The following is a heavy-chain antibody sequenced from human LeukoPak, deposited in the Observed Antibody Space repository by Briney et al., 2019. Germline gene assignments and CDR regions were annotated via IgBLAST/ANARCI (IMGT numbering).Heavy chain of an antibody. D-gene: IGHD6-13*01. CDR3: ARGATAGYSSSCFDC. CDR2: ISSSGGTT. CDR1: GFMFSDYA. V-gene: IGHV3-23*01. Sequence: GGSLRLSCVASGFMFSDYAMSWVRQAPGKGLEWVSSISSSGGTTFYADSVKGRFTISRDLFKKTVHLEMKAMRAEDTAVYYCARGATAGYSSSCFDCWGQGTLVTVSS. J-gene: IGHJ4*02.